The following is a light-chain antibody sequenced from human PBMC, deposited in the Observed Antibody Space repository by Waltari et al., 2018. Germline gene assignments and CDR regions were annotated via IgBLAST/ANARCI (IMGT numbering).Light chain of an antibody. J-gene: IGKJ1*01. V-gene: IGKV1-39*01. CDR2: AAS. Sequence: DIQMTQSPSSLSASVGDRVTITCRASQSISSYLNWYQQKPGKAPKLLIYAASSLQSGGPSRFSGSGSGTDFTLTISSLQPEDFATYYCQQSYSTLRWTFGQGTKVEIK. CDR3: QQSYSTLRWT. CDR1: QSISSY.